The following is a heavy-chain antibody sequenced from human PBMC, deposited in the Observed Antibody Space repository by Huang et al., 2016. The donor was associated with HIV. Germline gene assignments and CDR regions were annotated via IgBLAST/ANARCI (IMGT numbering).Heavy chain of an antibody. V-gene: IGHV4-39*01. CDR3: ARHMDCSSSSCLAGGHERGPFDM. J-gene: IGHJ3*02. Sequence: QLQLQESGPGLVKPSETLSLTCSVSGGSISSSSYYWGWIRQPPGKGLEWIGGSYYTASNFYNPALKSRVTISVDTSKNQFSLRLSSVTAADTSVYYCARHMDCSSSSCLAGGHERGPFDMWGQGTMVTVSS. CDR2: SYYTASN. CDR1: GGSISSSSYY. D-gene: IGHD2-2*01.